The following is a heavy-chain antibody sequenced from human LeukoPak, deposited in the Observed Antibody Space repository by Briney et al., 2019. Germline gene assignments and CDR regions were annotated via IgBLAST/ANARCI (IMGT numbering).Heavy chain of an antibody. D-gene: IGHD2-15*01. V-gene: IGHV4-39*07. Sequence: PSETLSLTSTVSGGSISSSSYYWGWIRQPPGKGLEWIGSIYYSGSTYYNPSLKSRVTISVDTSKNQFSLKLSSVTAADTAVYYCARKGYWIQTPFPTPPRNYFDYWGQGTLVTVSS. J-gene: IGHJ4*02. CDR3: ARKGYWIQTPFPTPPRNYFDY. CDR2: IYYSGST. CDR1: GGSISSSSYY.